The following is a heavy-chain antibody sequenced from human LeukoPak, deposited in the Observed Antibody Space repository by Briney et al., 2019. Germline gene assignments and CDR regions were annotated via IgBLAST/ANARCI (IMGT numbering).Heavy chain of an antibody. Sequence: PSETLTLTCAVSGDSINSLDLWSWVRQPPGKGLEWIGEMYLSGTTHSNPSVKSRVTISIDKSKNQFFLNLSSVTAADTAVYYCASPETYCSSTSCYRSAPRYWGQGTLVTVSS. J-gene: IGHJ4*02. CDR2: MYLSGTT. V-gene: IGHV4-4*02. D-gene: IGHD2-2*01. CDR1: GDSINSLDL. CDR3: ASPETYCSSTSCYRSAPRY.